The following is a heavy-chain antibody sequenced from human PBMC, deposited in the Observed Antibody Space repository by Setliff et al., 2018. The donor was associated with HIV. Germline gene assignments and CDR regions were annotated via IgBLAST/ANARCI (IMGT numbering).Heavy chain of an antibody. CDR2: IYYSGST. CDR3: AIHPRVPDYHYYGMDV. CDR1: GGSISSSSHY. J-gene: IGHJ6*02. Sequence: PSETLSLTCTVSGGSISSSSHYWGWIRQPPGKGLEWIGSIYYSGSTYYNLSLKSRVTISVDTSKNQFSLKLSSVTAADTAVYYCAIHPRVPDYHYYGMDVWGQGTTVTVSS. V-gene: IGHV4-39*01.